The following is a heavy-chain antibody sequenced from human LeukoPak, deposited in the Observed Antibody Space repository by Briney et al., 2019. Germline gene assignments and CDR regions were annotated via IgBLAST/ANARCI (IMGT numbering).Heavy chain of an antibody. D-gene: IGHD3-3*01. CDR2: IYSGGST. J-gene: IGHJ4*02. Sequence: PGGSLRLSCAASGFTVSSNYMSWVRQAPGKGLEWVSVIYSGGSTYYADSVKGRFTISRDNSKNTLYLQMNSLRAEDTAVYYCARGDGFLEWLLPKAPFYFDYWGQGTLVTVSS. V-gene: IGHV3-53*01. CDR1: GFTVSSNY. CDR3: ARGDGFLEWLLPKAPFYFDY.